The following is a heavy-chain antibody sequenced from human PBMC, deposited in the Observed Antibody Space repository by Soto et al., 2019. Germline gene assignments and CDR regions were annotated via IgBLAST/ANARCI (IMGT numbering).Heavy chain of an antibody. J-gene: IGHJ3*02. Sequence: ASVKVSCKASGYTFTSYGISWVRQAPGQGLEWMGWISAYNGNTNYAQKLQGRVTMTTDTSTSTAYMELRSLRSDDTAVYYGARAYDSSGYYYVGAFDIWGQGTMVTVSS. CDR1: GYTFTSYG. CDR2: ISAYNGNT. CDR3: ARAYDSSGYYYVGAFDI. D-gene: IGHD3-22*01. V-gene: IGHV1-18*01.